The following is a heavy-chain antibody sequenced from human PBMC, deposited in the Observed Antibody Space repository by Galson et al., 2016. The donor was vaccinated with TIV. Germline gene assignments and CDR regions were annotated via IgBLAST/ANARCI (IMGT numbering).Heavy chain of an antibody. D-gene: IGHD2-21*01. Sequence: SLRLSCAASGFTFSAYAMTWVRQAPGKGLEWVSGVNGGGTTYYAHSVKGRFTISRDNSKNTLYLQMNNLRAEDTAVYYCAKDKQWVADCGDYWGQGILVTVSS. CDR1: GFTFSAYA. J-gene: IGHJ4*02. CDR3: AKDKQWVADCGDY. CDR2: VNGGGTT. V-gene: IGHV3-23*01.